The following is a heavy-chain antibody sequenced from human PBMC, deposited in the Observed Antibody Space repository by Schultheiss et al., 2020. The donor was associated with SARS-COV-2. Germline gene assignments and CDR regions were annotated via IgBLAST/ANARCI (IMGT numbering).Heavy chain of an antibody. D-gene: IGHD3-10*01. J-gene: IGHJ6*03. CDR3: ARENLTYYYGSGGPYSYYYMDV. V-gene: IGHV3-33*01. CDR2: ISYDEGNK. CDR1: GFTFSAHD. Sequence: GGSLRLSCAVSGFTFSAHDMHWVRQAPGKGLEWVALISYDEGNKYYADTVKGRFTISRDNSKNTLYLQMNSLRAGDTAVYYCARENLTYYYGSGGPYSYYYMDVWGKGTTVTVSS.